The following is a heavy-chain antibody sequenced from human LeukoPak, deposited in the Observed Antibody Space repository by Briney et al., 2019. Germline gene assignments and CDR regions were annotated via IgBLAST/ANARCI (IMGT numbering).Heavy chain of an antibody. Sequence: GGSLRLSCAASGFTFSSYGMHWVRQAPGKGLEWVAFIRYDGSNKYYADSVKGRFTISRDNSKNTLYLQMNSLRAEDTAVYYCAKAGNFLVAATLDYWGQGTLVTVSS. CDR2: IRYDGSNK. CDR3: AKAGNFLVAATLDY. V-gene: IGHV3-30*02. J-gene: IGHJ4*02. D-gene: IGHD2-15*01. CDR1: GFTFSSYG.